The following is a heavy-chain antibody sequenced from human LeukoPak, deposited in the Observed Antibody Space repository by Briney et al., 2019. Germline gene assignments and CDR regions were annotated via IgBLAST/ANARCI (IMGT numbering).Heavy chain of an antibody. CDR1: GGSFSGYY. CDR3: ARDWRGTAPSYYMDV. CDR2: IYTSGST. Sequence: SETLSLTCAVYGGSFSGYYWSWIRQPAGKGLEWIGRIYTSGSTNYNPSLKSRVTMSVDTSKNQFSLKLSSVTAADTAAYYCARDWRGTAPSYYMDVWGKGTTVTVSS. D-gene: IGHD1-1*01. V-gene: IGHV4-4*07. J-gene: IGHJ6*03.